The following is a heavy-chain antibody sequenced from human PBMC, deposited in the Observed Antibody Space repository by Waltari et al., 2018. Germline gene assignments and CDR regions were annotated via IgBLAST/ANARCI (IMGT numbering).Heavy chain of an antibody. J-gene: IGHJ4*02. CDR2: SYHSGGT. D-gene: IGHD2-2*01. V-gene: IGHV4-38-2*01. CDR3: ARAAYCSSTSCFHDY. CDR1: GYSISSGYY. Sequence: QVQLQESGPGLVKPSETLSLTCAVSGYSISSGYYWGWIRQPPGKGLGWIGSSYHSGGTYYNPARKSRVTISVDTSKNQFSLKLSSVTAADTAVYYCARAAYCSSTSCFHDYWGQGTLVTVSS.